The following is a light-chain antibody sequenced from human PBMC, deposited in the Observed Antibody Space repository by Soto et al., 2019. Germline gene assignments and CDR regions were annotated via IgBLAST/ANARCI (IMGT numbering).Light chain of an antibody. CDR1: QSVSTQ. Sequence: EIVLTQSPGTLSLSQGERATLSCRASQSVSTQLALYQQKPGQAPRLLIYSASTRAPGIPDRFSGSGSGTDFTLTISRLEPEDFAVYYCQHYGSSPSTFGRGTKVDIK. V-gene: IGKV3-20*01. J-gene: IGKJ1*01. CDR2: SAS. CDR3: QHYGSSPST.